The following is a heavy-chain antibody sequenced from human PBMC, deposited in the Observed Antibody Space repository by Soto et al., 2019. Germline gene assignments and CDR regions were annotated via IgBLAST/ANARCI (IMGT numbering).Heavy chain of an antibody. J-gene: IGHJ4*02. CDR3: ARVLEQWLPLDY. Sequence: ASVQVSCKASGYTFTSYGSSWVRQAPGQGLEWMGWISAYNGNTNYAQKLQGRVTMTTDTSTSTAYMELRSLRSDDTAVYYCARVLEQWLPLDYWGQGTLVTVSS. D-gene: IGHD6-19*01. V-gene: IGHV1-18*01. CDR1: GYTFTSYG. CDR2: ISAYNGNT.